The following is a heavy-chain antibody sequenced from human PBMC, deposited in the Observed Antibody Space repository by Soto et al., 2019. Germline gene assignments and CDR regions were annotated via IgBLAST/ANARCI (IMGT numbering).Heavy chain of an antibody. Sequence: PGGSLRLSCAASGFSFSDSWRDWVRQAPGKGPECVANIKEDGSEKNYVDSVKGRFTISRDNAKNSLYLQMNSLRAEDTAVYYCASLGRHGWGQGTTVTVYS. CDR2: IKEDGSEK. D-gene: IGHD3-16*01. CDR1: GFSFSDSW. V-gene: IGHV3-7*01. J-gene: IGHJ6*02. CDR3: ASLGRHG.